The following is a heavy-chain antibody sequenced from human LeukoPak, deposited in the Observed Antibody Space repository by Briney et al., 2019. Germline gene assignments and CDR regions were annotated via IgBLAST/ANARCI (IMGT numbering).Heavy chain of an antibody. CDR2: IIPIFGTA. V-gene: IGHV1-69*05. J-gene: IGHJ3*02. CDR1: GGTFSSYA. Sequence: SVKVSCKASGGTFSSYAISWVRQAPGQGLEWMGGIIPIFGTASYAQKFQGRVTITTDESTSTAYMELSSLRSEDTAVYYCARDVDTATNGAFDIWGQGTMVTVSS. CDR3: ARDVDTATNGAFDI. D-gene: IGHD5-18*01.